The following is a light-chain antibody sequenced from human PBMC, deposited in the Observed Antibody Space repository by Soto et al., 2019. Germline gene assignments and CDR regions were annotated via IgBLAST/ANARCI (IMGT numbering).Light chain of an antibody. CDR3: MQGTHWPPT. CDR1: QALVYTDGDTY. CDR2: KVS. J-gene: IGKJ4*01. Sequence: DVDMTQSPLSLPVTLGQPASISCRSSQALVYTDGDTYLNWFHQRPGQAPRRLVYKVSNRDSGVPERFSGRGSGTDFTLKIDGVEAVDVGDYDCMQGTHWPPTIGGGTAVEIK. V-gene: IGKV2-30*01.